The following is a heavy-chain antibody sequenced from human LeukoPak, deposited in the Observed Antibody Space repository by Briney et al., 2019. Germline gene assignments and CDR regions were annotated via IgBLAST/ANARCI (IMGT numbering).Heavy chain of an antibody. J-gene: IGHJ4*02. D-gene: IGHD3-3*01. CDR3: ARGTWRYYFDY. Sequence: PSQTLSLTCTVSVGSISSGSYYWSWIRQPAGKRLEWIGRIYTSGSTNYNPSLKSRVTISVDTSKNQFSLKLSSVTAADTAVYYCARGTWRYYFDYWGQGTLVTVSS. CDR1: VGSISSGSYY. CDR2: IYTSGST. V-gene: IGHV4-61*02.